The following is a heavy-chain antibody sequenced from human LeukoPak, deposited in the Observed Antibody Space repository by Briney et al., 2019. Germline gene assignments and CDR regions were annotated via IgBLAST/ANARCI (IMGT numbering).Heavy chain of an antibody. CDR2: IYYSGST. D-gene: IGHD6-19*01. V-gene: IGHV4-59*01. Sequence: SETLSLTCTVSGGSISSYYWSWIRQPPGKGLEWIGYIYYSGSTNYNPSLKSRVTISVDTSKNQFSLKLSSVTAAGTAVYYCARGGIAVAVSFDYWGQGTLVTVSS. J-gene: IGHJ4*02. CDR3: ARGGIAVAVSFDY. CDR1: GGSISSYY.